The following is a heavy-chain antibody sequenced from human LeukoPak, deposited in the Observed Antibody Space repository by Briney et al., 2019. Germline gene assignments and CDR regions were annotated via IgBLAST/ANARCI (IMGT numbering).Heavy chain of an antibody. Sequence: GGSLRLSCAASGFTFSSYAMSWVRQAPGKGLEWVSAISGSGGSTYYADSVKGRFTISKDNSKNTLYLQMNSLRAEDTAVYYCANDSAWAVADYWGQGTLVTVSS. J-gene: IGHJ4*02. CDR1: GFTFSSYA. V-gene: IGHV3-23*01. CDR3: ANDSAWAVADY. D-gene: IGHD6-19*01. CDR2: ISGSGGST.